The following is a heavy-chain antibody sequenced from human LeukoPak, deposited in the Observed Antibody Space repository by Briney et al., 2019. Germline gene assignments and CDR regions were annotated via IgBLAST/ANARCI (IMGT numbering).Heavy chain of an antibody. V-gene: IGHV3-23*01. Sequence: GGSLRLSCAASGFTFSSYAMSWVRQAPGKGLEWVSAISGSGGSTYYADSVKGRFTISRDNSKNTLYLQMNSLRAEDTAVYYRAIYGSGSYYNAYWGQGTLVTVSS. J-gene: IGHJ4*02. CDR3: AIYGSGSYYNAY. CDR1: GFTFSSYA. D-gene: IGHD3-10*01. CDR2: ISGSGGST.